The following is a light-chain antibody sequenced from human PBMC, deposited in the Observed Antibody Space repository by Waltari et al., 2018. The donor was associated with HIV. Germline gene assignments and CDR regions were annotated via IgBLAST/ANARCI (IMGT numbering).Light chain of an antibody. CDR3: QHYNSY. CDR2: KAS. V-gene: IGKV1-5*03. CDR1: QNLSVW. Sequence: DLQMTRLPSTLSASVGDTVSITGRARQNLSVWLVWYQQKPGSDPKLLIYKASALESGVPSRFSVSGSGTEFTLTITSLQPYDFSTYYCQHYNSYFGQGTRLEIK. J-gene: IGKJ2*01.